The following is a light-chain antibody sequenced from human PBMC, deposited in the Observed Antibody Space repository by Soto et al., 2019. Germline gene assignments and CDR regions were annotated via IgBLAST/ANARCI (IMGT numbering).Light chain of an antibody. CDR3: SSDAGYYNYV. V-gene: IGLV2-11*01. CDR2: DVS. J-gene: IGLJ1*01. CDR1: SSDVGGYNY. Sequence: QSVLPQPRSVSGSPGQSVTISCTGTSSDVGGYNYVSWYQQHPGKAPKLMIYDVSKRPSGVPDRFSGSKSGNTASLTISGLQAEDEADYFWSSDAGYYNYVCGTGTKVTVL.